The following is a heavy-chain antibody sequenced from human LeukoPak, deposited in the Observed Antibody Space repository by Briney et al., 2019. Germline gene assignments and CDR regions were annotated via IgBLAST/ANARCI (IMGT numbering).Heavy chain of an antibody. D-gene: IGHD6-25*01. Sequence: GGSLRLSCAASGFTVSSNYMSWVRQAPGKGLEWVSVIYSGGSTYYADSVKGRFTISRDNSKNTLYLQMNSLRAEDTAVYYCANAATGRGYYYHHMDVWGKGTTVTVSS. CDR3: ANAATGRGYYYHHMDV. V-gene: IGHV3-66*01. J-gene: IGHJ6*03. CDR2: IYSGGST. CDR1: GFTVSSNY.